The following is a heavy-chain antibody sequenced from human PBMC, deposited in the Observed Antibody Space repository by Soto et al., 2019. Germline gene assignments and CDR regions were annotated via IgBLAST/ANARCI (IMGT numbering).Heavy chain of an antibody. CDR2: ISWNSGSI. J-gene: IGHJ6*03. CDR1: GFSFYDYA. CDR3: AKTLEPGWTFSGGHMDV. V-gene: IGHV3-9*01. D-gene: IGHD2-15*01. Sequence: HPWGSLRLSCAASGFSFYDYAIHWVRQAPGKGLEWVSGISWNSGSIGYADSVKGRFTISRDNAKHSLYLQMNSLRAEDTALYYCAKTLEPGWTFSGGHMDVWGKGTTVTVSS.